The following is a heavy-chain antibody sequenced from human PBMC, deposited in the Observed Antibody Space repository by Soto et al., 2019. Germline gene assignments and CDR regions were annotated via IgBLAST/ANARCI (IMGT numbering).Heavy chain of an antibody. D-gene: IGHD3-22*01. J-gene: IGHJ6*02. CDR2: IYYSGST. Sequence: SETLSLTCTVAGGSISSSSYYWGWIRQPPGKGLEWIGSIYYSGSTYYNPSLKSRVTISVDTSKNQFSLKLSSVTAADTAVYYCSIRHYYDSSGYYVGGYYYGMDVWGQGTTVTVSS. CDR3: SIRHYYDSSGYYVGGYYYGMDV. CDR1: GGSISSSSYY. V-gene: IGHV4-39*01.